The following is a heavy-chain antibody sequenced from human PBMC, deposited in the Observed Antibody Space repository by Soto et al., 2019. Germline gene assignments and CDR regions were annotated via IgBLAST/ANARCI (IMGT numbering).Heavy chain of an antibody. CDR2: ISYDGTKT. D-gene: IGHD6-19*01. V-gene: IGHV3-30*18. CDR1: GFTFSIYA. Sequence: QVQLVESGGGVVQPGRSLRVSCAASGFTFSIYAMHWVRQAPGTGLEWVAVISYDGTKTYYADSVKGRFTISRDNYKNTGYLQMTRLRDEDTAVYYWAKDRGPRRHWLIDPFEYRGQGTLVTVSP. J-gene: IGHJ4*02. CDR3: AKDRGPRRHWLIDPFEY.